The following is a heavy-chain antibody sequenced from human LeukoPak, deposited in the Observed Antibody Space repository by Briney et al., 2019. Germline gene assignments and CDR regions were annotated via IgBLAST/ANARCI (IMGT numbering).Heavy chain of an antibody. V-gene: IGHV3-23*01. CDR2: ISGSGGST. CDR3: AKSTSSLGDAFDI. Sequence: GGSLRLSCAASGFTLSSYAMSWVRQAPGKGLEWVSAISGSGGSTYYADSVKGRFTISRDNSKNTLYLQMNSLRAGDTAVYYCAKSTSSLGDAFDIWGQGTMVTVSS. CDR1: GFTLSSYA. J-gene: IGHJ3*02.